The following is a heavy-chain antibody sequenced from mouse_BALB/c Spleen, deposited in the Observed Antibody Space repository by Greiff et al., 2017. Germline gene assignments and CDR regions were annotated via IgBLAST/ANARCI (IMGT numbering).Heavy chain of an antibody. CDR2: ISSGGSYT. Sequence: EVQGVESGGDLVKPGGSLKLSCAASGFTFSSYGMSWVRQTPDKRLEWVATISSGGSYTYYPDSVKGRFTISRDNAKNTLYLQMSSLKSEDTAMYYCARQMELHYAMDYWGQGTSVTVSA. CDR3: ARQMELHYAMDY. D-gene: IGHD2-3*01. CDR1: GFTFSSYG. J-gene: IGHJ4*01. V-gene: IGHV5-6*01.